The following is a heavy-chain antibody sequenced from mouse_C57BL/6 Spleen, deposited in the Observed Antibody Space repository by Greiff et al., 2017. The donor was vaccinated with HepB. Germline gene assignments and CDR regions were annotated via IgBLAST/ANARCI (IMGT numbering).Heavy chain of an antibody. Sequence: VMLVESGPGLVAPSQSLSITCTVSGFSLTSYGVHWVRQPPGKGLEWLVVIWSDGSTTYNSALKSRLSISKDNSKSQVFLKMNSLQTDDTAMYYCARWGNYEGYAMDYWGQGTSVTVSS. CDR2: IWSDGST. CDR1: GFSLTSYG. CDR3: ARWGNYEGYAMDY. J-gene: IGHJ4*01. V-gene: IGHV2-6*03. D-gene: IGHD2-1*01.